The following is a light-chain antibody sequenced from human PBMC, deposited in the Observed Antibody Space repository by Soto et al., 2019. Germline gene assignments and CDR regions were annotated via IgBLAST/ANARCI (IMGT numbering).Light chain of an antibody. CDR3: SSYAGSSNPYP. J-gene: IGLJ1*01. CDR2: DVS. V-gene: IGLV2-8*01. CDR1: SSDVGGYNF. Sequence: QSALTQPPSASGSPGQSVTISCTGTSSDVGGYNFVSWYQQHPGKAPKLIIYDVSKRPSGVPDRFSGSKSGNTASLTVSGLQAEDEADYYCSSYAGSSNPYPFGTGTKVT.